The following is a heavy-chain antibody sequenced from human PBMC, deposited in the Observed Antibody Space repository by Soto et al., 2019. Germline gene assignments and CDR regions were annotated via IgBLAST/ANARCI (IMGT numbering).Heavy chain of an antibody. J-gene: IGHJ6*02. CDR1: GGSFSGYY. Sequence: QVQLQQWGAGLLKPSETLSLTCAVYGGSFSGYYWSWIRQPPGKGLEWIGEINHSGSTNYNPSLTSRVTIAVDTSKHQFSLTLSSVTAADTAVYYCASPTRQWLGLRYYYGMDVWGQGTTVTVSS. CDR2: INHSGST. D-gene: IGHD6-19*01. V-gene: IGHV4-34*01. CDR3: ASPTRQWLGLRYYYGMDV.